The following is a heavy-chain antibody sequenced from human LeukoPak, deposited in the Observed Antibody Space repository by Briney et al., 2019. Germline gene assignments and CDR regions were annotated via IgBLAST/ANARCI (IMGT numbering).Heavy chain of an antibody. J-gene: IGHJ5*02. CDR2: IYYSGST. Sequence: SETLSLTCTVSGGSISSYYWGWIGQPPGKGLEWIGSIYYSGSTYYNPSLKSRVTISVDTSKNQFSLKLSSVTAADTAVYYCARVDTAMDNWFDPWGQGTLVTVSS. CDR1: GGSISSYY. CDR3: ARVDTAMDNWFDP. D-gene: IGHD5-18*01. V-gene: IGHV4-39*07.